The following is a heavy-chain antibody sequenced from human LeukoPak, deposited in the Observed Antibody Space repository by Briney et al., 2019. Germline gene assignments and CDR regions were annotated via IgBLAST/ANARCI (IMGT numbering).Heavy chain of an antibody. CDR2: ISYDGSNK. CDR1: GFTFNTYV. CDR3: AKGTNYYDYYYYGMDV. J-gene: IGHJ6*02. Sequence: GGSLRLSCAASGFTFNTYVIHWVRQAPGKGLEWVAVISYDGSNKYYADSVKGRFTISRDNSKNTLYLQMNSLRAEDTAVYYCAKGTNYYDYYYYGMDVWGQGTTVTVSS. V-gene: IGHV3-30*18. D-gene: IGHD1-26*01.